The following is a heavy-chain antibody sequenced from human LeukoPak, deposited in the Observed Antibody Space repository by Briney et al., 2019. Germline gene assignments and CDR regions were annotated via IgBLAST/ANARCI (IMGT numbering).Heavy chain of an antibody. Sequence: GASVKVSCKASGYTFIGYYIHWVRQAPGQGLEWMGWMNPNSGNTGYAQKFQGRVTMTRNTSISTAYMELSSLRSEDTAVYYCATWSRDYYGDYYRWFDPWGQGTLVTVSS. V-gene: IGHV1-8*02. CDR3: ATWSRDYYGDYYRWFDP. D-gene: IGHD4-17*01. CDR2: MNPNSGNT. CDR1: GYTFIGYY. J-gene: IGHJ5*02.